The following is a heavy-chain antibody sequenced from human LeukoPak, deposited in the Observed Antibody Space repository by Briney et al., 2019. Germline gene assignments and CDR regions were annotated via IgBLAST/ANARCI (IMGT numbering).Heavy chain of an antibody. V-gene: IGHV3-11*01. J-gene: IGHJ5*02. D-gene: IGHD3-10*01. CDR1: GFTFSDYY. CDR2: ISTSGDII. CDR3: ATSSGSSA. Sequence: PGGSLRLSCAASGFTFSDYYMSWFRQAPGKGLEWVSYISTSGDIIHYTDSAKGRFTISRDDARNSLYLQMNSLRAEDSAVYYCATSSGSSAWGQGTLVTVSS.